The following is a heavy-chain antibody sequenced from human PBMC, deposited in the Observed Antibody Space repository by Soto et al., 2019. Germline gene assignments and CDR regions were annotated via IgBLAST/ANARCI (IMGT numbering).Heavy chain of an antibody. CDR1: GGTFSSYA. V-gene: IGHV1-69*13. CDR2: IIPIFGTA. Sequence: SVKVSCKASGGTFSSYAITWVRQAPGQGLEWMGGIIPIFGTANYAQKFQGRVTITADESTSTAYMELSSLRSEDTAVYYCARVRDVTTATFDYWGQGTLVTVSS. D-gene: IGHD4-4*01. CDR3: ARVRDVTTATFDY. J-gene: IGHJ4*02.